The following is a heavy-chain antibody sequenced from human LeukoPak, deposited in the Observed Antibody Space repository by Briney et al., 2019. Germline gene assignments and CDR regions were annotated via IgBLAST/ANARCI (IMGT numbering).Heavy chain of an antibody. Sequence: PSETLSLACTVSSGSISTSNYYWGWVRQPPGKALEWIGNIFYSGSTYYSPSLKSRVTISLDTSRNQFSLKLSSVTAADTAVYYCARDLLYSSGWYYFDYWGQGTLVTVSS. CDR2: IFYSGST. CDR1: SGSISTSNYY. D-gene: IGHD6-19*01. V-gene: IGHV4-39*07. J-gene: IGHJ4*02. CDR3: ARDLLYSSGWYYFDY.